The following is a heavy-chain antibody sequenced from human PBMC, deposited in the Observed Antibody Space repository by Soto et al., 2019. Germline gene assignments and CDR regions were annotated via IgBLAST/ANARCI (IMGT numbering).Heavy chain of an antibody. CDR2: FDPGDGET. Sequence: QVHLVQSGAEVKKPGASVRVSCKVSGYILTELCIHWVRQAPGKGLEWMGGFDPGDGETIYAQAFQGRITITEDTSTAPADIELSSLRSQDTTVYFWSIRSLIESTSYYRHDAFDVWGQGTRVTVPS. D-gene: IGHD3-22*01. CDR3: SIRSLIESTSYYRHDAFDV. CDR1: GYILTELC. J-gene: IGHJ3*01. V-gene: IGHV1-24*01.